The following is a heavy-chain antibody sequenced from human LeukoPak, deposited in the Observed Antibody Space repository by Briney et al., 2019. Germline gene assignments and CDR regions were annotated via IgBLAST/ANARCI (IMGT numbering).Heavy chain of an antibody. V-gene: IGHV4-59*11. CDR1: GGSISSHY. Sequence: PSETLSLTCTVSGGSISSHYWSWIRQPPGKGLEWIGYIYYSGSTNYNPSLKSRVTISVDTSKNQFSLKLSSVTAADTAVYYCAREGTEYSSVQSYYNYMDVWGKGTTVTVSS. D-gene: IGHD6-6*01. CDR2: IYYSGST. CDR3: AREGTEYSSVQSYYNYMDV. J-gene: IGHJ6*03.